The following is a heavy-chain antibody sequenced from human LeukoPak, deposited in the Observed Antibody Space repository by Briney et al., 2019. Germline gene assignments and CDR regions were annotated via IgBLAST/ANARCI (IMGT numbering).Heavy chain of an antibody. Sequence: PSETLSLTCTVSGGSISSGSYYWSWIRQPAGKGLEWIGRIYTSGSTNYNPSLKSRVTISVDTSKNQFSLKLSSVTAADTAVYYCARAVSYYDSSGYYPFDYWGQGTLVTVSS. V-gene: IGHV4-61*02. J-gene: IGHJ4*02. CDR2: IYTSGST. CDR3: ARAVSYYDSSGYYPFDY. D-gene: IGHD3-22*01. CDR1: GGSISSGSYY.